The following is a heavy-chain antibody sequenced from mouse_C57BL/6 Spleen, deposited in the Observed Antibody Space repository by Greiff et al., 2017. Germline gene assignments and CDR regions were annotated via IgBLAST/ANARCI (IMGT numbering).Heavy chain of an antibody. Sequence: GGGLVQPKGSLKLSCAASGFSFNTYAMNWVRQAPGKGLEWVARIRSKSNNYATYYADSVKDRFTISRDDSESMLYLQMNNLKTEDTAMYYCVRHGDWDDWYFDVWGTGTTVTVSS. V-gene: IGHV10-1*01. J-gene: IGHJ1*03. CDR1: GFSFNTYA. CDR2: IRSKSNNYAT. CDR3: VRHGDWDDWYFDV. D-gene: IGHD4-1*01.